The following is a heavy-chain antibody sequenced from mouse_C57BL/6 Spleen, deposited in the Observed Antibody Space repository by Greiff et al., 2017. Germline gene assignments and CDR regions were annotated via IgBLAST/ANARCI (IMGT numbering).Heavy chain of an antibody. Sequence: VQLQQPGAELVMPGASVKLSCKASGYTFTSYWMHWVKQRPGQGLEWIGEIDPSDSYTNYNQKFKGKSTLTVDKSSSTAYMQLSSLTSEDSAVYYCARGGTAQATYAMDYWGQGTSVTVSS. CDR3: ARGGTAQATYAMDY. CDR1: GYTFTSYW. V-gene: IGHV1-69*01. D-gene: IGHD3-2*02. J-gene: IGHJ4*01. CDR2: IDPSDSYT.